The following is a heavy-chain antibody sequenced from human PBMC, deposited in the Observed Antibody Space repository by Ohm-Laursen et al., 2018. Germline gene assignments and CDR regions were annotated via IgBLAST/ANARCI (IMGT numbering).Heavy chain of an antibody. V-gene: IGHV4-59*01. CDR2: INYSGRT. CDR1: SVSISSYY. CDR3: ARGYSATYGRFDP. D-gene: IGHD1-26*01. J-gene: IGHJ5*02. Sequence: SETLSLTCSVSSVSISSYYWTWIRQPPGEGLEWIGYINYSGRTNYNPSLKSRVTISVDTSKNQVSLKLYSLSASDAAVYYCARGYSATYGRFDPWGQGTLVTVSS.